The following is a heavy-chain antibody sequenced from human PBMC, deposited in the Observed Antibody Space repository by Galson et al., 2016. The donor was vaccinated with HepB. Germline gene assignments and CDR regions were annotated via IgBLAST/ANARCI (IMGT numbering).Heavy chain of an antibody. Sequence: SVKVSCKASGSTFITYYIHWVRQAPGQGLEWMGVINAGGVSTIYAQKFQGRVTLTRGTPASIVYMELMSLRSDDTAIYYCARALGSNSDWYFDLWGGGTLVCVSS. CDR2: INAGGVST. J-gene: IGHJ2*01. V-gene: IGHV1-46*01. D-gene: IGHD4-23*01. CDR3: ARALGSNSDWYFDL. CDR1: GSTFITYY.